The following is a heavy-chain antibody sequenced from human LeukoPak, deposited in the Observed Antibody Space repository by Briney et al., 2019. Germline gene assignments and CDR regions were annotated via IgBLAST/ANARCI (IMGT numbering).Heavy chain of an antibody. CDR3: ARDPPNYYGSGSYHNWFDP. D-gene: IGHD3-10*01. J-gene: IGHJ5*02. Sequence: GASVKVSCKASGYTFTSYYMHWVRQAPGQGLEWMGIINPSGGSTSYAQKFQGRVTMTRDTSTSTVYMELSSLRSEDTAVYYCARDPPNYYGSGSYHNWFDPWGQGTLVTVSS. CDR1: GYTFTSYY. CDR2: INPSGGST. V-gene: IGHV1-46*01.